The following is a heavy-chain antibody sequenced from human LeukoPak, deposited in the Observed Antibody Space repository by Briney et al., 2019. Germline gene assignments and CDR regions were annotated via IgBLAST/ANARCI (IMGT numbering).Heavy chain of an antibody. V-gene: IGHV3-23*01. Sequence: GGSLRLSCAASGFTFSSYAMSWVRQAPGKGLEWVSAISGSGGSTYYADSVKGRFTISRDNSKNTLYLQMNSLRAEDTAVYYCARRGYDILTGLPLYYFDYWGQGTLVTVSS. CDR3: ARRGYDILTGLPLYYFDY. D-gene: IGHD3-9*01. J-gene: IGHJ4*02. CDR1: GFTFSSYA. CDR2: ISGSGGST.